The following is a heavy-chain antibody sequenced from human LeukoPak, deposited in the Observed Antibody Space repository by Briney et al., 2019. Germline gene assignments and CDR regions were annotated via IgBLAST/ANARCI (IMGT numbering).Heavy chain of an antibody. CDR2: IIPISGTT. V-gene: IGHV1-69*06. J-gene: IGHJ6*03. CDR3: ATLCCGSYYMDV. D-gene: IGHD2-15*01. CDR1: GGTLNSYV. Sequence: GASVKVSCKASGGTLNSYVISWVRQAPGQGLEWMGGIIPISGTTNYAQKFQGRATITADKSTSTAYMELSSLRSEDAAVYYCATLCCGSYYMDVWGKGTTVTVSS.